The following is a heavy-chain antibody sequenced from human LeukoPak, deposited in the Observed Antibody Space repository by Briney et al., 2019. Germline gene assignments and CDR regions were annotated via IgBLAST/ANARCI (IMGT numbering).Heavy chain of an antibody. Sequence: SETLSLTCTVSSGSISGYYWTWVRQPPGKGLEWIGNIFYSGSTNYNPSLKSRVTISLDTSKKQFSLKLTSVTAADTAVYYCARQSYGGAYYFFGYWGQGTLVAVSS. V-gene: IGHV4-59*08. CDR1: SGSISGYY. CDR3: ARQSYGGAYYFFGY. J-gene: IGHJ4*02. CDR2: IFYSGST. D-gene: IGHD1-26*01.